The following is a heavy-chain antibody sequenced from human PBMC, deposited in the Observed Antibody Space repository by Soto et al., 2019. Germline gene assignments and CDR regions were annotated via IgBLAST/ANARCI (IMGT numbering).Heavy chain of an antibody. CDR1: GFTFSSYA. CDR2: ISGSGGST. CDR3: AKDQGAVAATGWFDP. Sequence: GGSLRLSCAASGFTFSSYAMNWVRQAPGKGLEWVSAISGSGGSTHYADSVKGRFTISRDNSKNTLYLQMNSLRAEDTAVYYCAKDQGAVAATGWFDPWGQGTLVTVSS. D-gene: IGHD6-19*01. J-gene: IGHJ5*02. V-gene: IGHV3-23*01.